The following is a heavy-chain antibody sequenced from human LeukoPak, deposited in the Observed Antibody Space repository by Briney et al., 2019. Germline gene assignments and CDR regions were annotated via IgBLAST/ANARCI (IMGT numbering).Heavy chain of an antibody. CDR1: GFTFDESA. Sequence: GGSLRLSCAASGFTFDESAMHWVRQAPGKGLEWVSGIGWDSNSIIYADSVKGRFTISRDSAKNSLYLQMNSLRAEDTALYYCAKAVAAPGAFDIWGQGTVVTVSS. CDR2: IGWDSNSI. J-gene: IGHJ3*02. V-gene: IGHV3-9*01. D-gene: IGHD6-19*01. CDR3: AKAVAAPGAFDI.